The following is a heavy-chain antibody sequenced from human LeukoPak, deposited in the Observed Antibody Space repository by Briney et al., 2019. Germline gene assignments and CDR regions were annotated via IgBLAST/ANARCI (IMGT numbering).Heavy chain of an antibody. Sequence: SETLSLTCTVSGGSVSSNGYFWNWIRQPPGKGLDWIGNIHNSGSTYYNPSLESRVTISVDTSKNQFSLKLSSVTAADTAVYYCARVVPAAIGRFDPWGQGTLVTVSS. V-gene: IGHV4-61*08. J-gene: IGHJ5*02. CDR1: GGSVSSNGYF. CDR2: IHNSGST. D-gene: IGHD2-2*01. CDR3: ARVVPAAIGRFDP.